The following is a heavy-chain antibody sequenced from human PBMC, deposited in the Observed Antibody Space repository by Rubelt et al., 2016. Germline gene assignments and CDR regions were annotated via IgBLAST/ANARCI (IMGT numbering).Heavy chain of an antibody. J-gene: IGHJ4*02. CDR1: GGSISSYY. CDR2: IYYSGSP. CDR3: ARGYSGSYYGDY. D-gene: IGHD1-26*01. Sequence: QVQLQESGPGLVKPSETLSLTCTVSGGSISSYYWSWIRQPPGKGLEWIGYIYYSGSPNYNPSLKSRVTISVDTSKNQFSLKLSSVTAADTAVYYCARGYSGSYYGDYWGQGTLVTVSS. V-gene: IGHV4-59*01.